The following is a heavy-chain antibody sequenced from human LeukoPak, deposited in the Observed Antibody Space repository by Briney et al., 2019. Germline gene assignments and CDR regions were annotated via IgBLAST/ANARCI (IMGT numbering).Heavy chain of an antibody. V-gene: IGHV1-2*02. CDR3: ARGDGSYFDY. Sequence: GASVTVSCKASGYTFTDYYMHWVRQAPGQGLEWMGWINPNSGGTNSAQNFQGRVTMTRDTSISTAYMELSSLRSDDTAVYYCARGDGSYFDYWGQGTLVTVSS. D-gene: IGHD5-24*01. J-gene: IGHJ4*02. CDR2: INPNSGGT. CDR1: GYTFTDYY.